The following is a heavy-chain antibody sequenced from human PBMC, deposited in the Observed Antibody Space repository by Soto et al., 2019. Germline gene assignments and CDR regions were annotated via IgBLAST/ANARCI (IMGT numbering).Heavy chain of an antibody. D-gene: IGHD2-2*01. CDR2: INGDGRST. J-gene: IGHJ3*02. CDR3: ARAQYPADDAFDI. Sequence: QAGGSLRLSCAASGFISRSYWMHWVRQVPGKGLVWVSRINGDGRSTSYADSVKGRFTISRDNAKNTLYLQMNSLRADDTAVYYCARAQYPADDAFDIWGQGAMVTVSS. CDR1: GFISRSYW. V-gene: IGHV3-74*01.